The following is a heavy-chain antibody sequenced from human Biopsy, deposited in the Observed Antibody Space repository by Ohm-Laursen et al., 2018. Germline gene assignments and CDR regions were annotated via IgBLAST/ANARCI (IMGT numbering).Heavy chain of an antibody. D-gene: IGHD3-22*01. CDR2: ITPTGVT. J-gene: IGHJ4*02. CDR3: ARELMEYYDSSGYFDH. Sequence: SDTLSLTCPVSGGSIDFKYWTWIRQSADKGLEWIGRITPTGVTHYNPSLESRVTMSLDTSKKLFSLKLSSVTAADTAMYYCARELMEYYDSSGYFDHWGQGSLVTVSS. CDR1: GGSIDFKY. V-gene: IGHV4-4*07.